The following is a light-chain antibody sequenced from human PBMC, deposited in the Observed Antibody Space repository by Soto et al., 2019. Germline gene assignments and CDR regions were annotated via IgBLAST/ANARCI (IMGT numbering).Light chain of an antibody. Sequence: EIVMTQSPGTLSVSPGERATLSCRASQNIITNLAWYQQKPGQAPRLLIFFASTRVTGILARFSGSGSGTEFTLTISRLEPEDFAVYYCQQYGSSSWTFGQGTKVDIK. CDR2: FAS. V-gene: IGKV3-15*01. J-gene: IGKJ1*01. CDR3: QQYGSSSWT. CDR1: QNIITN.